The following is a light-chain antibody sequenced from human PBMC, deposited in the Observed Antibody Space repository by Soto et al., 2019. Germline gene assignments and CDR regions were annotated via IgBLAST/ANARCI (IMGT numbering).Light chain of an antibody. J-gene: IGKJ1*01. CDR3: LQYNNWPPWT. CDR1: ESVYGN. CDR2: GAS. V-gene: IGKV3-15*01. Sequence: EIVMTQSTATLSVSPGERATLSCRASESVYGNLAWYQHKPGQAPRLLLYGASTRATGIPARFSGSGSETEFTLTISSLRSEDFAVYFCLQYNNWPPWTFGQGSMVDIK.